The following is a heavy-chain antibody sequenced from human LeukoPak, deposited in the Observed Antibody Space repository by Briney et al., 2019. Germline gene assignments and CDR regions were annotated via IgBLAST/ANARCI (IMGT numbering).Heavy chain of an antibody. D-gene: IGHD2-21*01. CDR3: ASPAPYCGGDCYSYGY. V-gene: IGHV1-69*13. CDR1: GGTFSSYA. J-gene: IGHJ4*02. Sequence: SVKVSCKASGGTFSSYAISWVRQAPGQGLEWMGGIIPIFGTANYAQKFQGRVTITADESTSTAYMELSSLRSEDTAVYYCASPAPYCGGDCYSYGYWGQGTLVTVSS. CDR2: IIPIFGTA.